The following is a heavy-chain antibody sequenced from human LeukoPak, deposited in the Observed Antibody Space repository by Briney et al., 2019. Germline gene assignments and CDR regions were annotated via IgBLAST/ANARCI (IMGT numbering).Heavy chain of an antibody. V-gene: IGHV5-51*01. D-gene: IGHD6-19*01. CDR2: IYPGDSDT. J-gene: IGHJ4*02. CDR3: ARLWYSSGWYVGYFDY. CDR1: GYSFTSYW. Sequence: GESLKISCKGSGYSFTSYWIGWVRQMPGKGVEWMGFIYPGDSDTRYSPSFQGQVTISADKSISTAYLQWSSLKASDTAMYYCARLWYSSGWYVGYFDYWGQGTLVTVSS.